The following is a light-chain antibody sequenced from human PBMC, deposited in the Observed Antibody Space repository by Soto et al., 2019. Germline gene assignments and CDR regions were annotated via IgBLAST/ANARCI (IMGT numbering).Light chain of an antibody. CDR2: KAS. CDR3: QHYYSFPLT. J-gene: IGKJ1*01. CDR1: QTISSW. Sequence: DIQMTQSPSTLSGSVGDRVTITCRASQTISSWLAWYQQKPGKAPKLLIYKASTLKSGVPSRFSGSGSGTEFTLTISSLQPDDFATYYCQHYYSFPLTFGQGTKVDI. V-gene: IGKV1-5*03.